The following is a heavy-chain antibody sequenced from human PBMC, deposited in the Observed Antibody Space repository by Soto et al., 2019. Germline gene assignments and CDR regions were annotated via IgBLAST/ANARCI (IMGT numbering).Heavy chain of an antibody. CDR3: ARDLGYYDILGGSHRHYYYGMDV. D-gene: IGHD3-9*01. V-gene: IGHV4-30-4*02. J-gene: IGHJ6*02. CDR2: IYYSGST. Sequence: SETLSLTCTVSGGSISSGDYYWSWIRQPPGKGLEWIGYIYYSGSTYYNPSLKSRVTISVDTSKNQFSLKLTSVTAADTAVYYCARDLGYYDILGGSHRHYYYGMDVWGQGTTVTVSS. CDR1: GGSISSGDYY.